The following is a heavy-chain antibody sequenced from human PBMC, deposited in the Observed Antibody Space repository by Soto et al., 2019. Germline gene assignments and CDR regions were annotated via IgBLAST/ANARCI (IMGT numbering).Heavy chain of an antibody. CDR3: ARYGVHFDY. CDR1: GGSISSSSYY. D-gene: IGHD4-17*01. CDR2: IYYSGST. Sequence: SETLSLTCTVSGGSISSSSYYWGWIRQPPGKGLEWIGSIYYSGSTYYSPSLKSRVTISVDTSKNQFSLKLSSVTAADTAVYYCARYGVHFDYWGQGTLVTVSS. J-gene: IGHJ4*02. V-gene: IGHV4-39*07.